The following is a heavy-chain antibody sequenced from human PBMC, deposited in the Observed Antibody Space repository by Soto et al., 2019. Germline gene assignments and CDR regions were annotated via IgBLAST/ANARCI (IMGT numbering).Heavy chain of an antibody. D-gene: IGHD2-21*01. V-gene: IGHV2-70*04. J-gene: IGHJ6*02. CDR1: GFSLSSSGMR. Sequence: SGPTLVNPTQTLTLTCTFSGFSLSSSGMRVSWIRQPPGKALEWLARIDWDDDTFYSPSLRTRLTISKDTSKNQVALTMTNMAPVDTGTYYCARMPYCGTAPCTWTDYYYGMDVWGPGTTVTVSS. CDR3: ARMPYCGTAPCTWTDYYYGMDV. CDR2: IDWDDDT.